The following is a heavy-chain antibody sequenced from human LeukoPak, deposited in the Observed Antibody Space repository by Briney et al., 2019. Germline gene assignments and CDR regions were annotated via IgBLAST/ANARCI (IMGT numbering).Heavy chain of an antibody. CDR3: ARRGPPGLSGVWFDP. J-gene: IGHJ5*02. CDR2: ISAYNGNT. V-gene: IGHV1-18*01. D-gene: IGHD1-26*01. CDR1: GYTFTSYG. Sequence: ASVKVSCKASGYTFTSYGISWVRQAPGQGLEWMGWISAYNGNTNYAQKLQGRVTMTTDTSTSTAYMELRSLRSDDTAVYYCARRGPPGLSGVWFDPWGQGTLVTVSS.